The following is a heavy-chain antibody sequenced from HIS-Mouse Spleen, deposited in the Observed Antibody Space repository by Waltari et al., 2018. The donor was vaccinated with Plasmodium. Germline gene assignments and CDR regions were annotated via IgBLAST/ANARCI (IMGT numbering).Heavy chain of an antibody. CDR1: GYTFISYG. CDR2: ASVYNGNT. Sequence: QVQLVQSGAEGTRPGASGKVSCTASGYTFISYGIGWLRQAPGQGLEWMGWASVYNGNTNNAQKVQGRVTMTTATSTSTAYMELRSLRSDDTAVYYCARLLPWVHGHFDYWGQGTLVTVSS. CDR3: ARLLPWVHGHFDY. V-gene: IGHV1-18*01. D-gene: IGHD1-26*01. J-gene: IGHJ4*02.